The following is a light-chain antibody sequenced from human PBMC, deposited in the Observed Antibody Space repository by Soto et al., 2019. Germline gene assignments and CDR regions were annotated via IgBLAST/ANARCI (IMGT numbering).Light chain of an antibody. V-gene: IGKV3-15*01. CDR3: QQYNSWSAIT. J-gene: IGKJ5*01. Sequence: EILLTQSPATLSVSPGERVTLYCRASQSVRNKLAWYQQQPGQAPRVLIYDTSTRATGLPARFSGSGSGTDFTLTISSLQSEDSAVYYCQQYNSWSAITCGQGT. CDR1: QSVRNK. CDR2: DTS.